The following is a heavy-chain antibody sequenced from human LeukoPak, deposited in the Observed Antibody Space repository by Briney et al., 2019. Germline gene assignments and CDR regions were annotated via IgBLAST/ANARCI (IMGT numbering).Heavy chain of an antibody. CDR2: ISSSSSYI. CDR3: AREARGIAAAGTRGHFDY. D-gene: IGHD6-13*01. CDR1: GFTFSSYS. V-gene: IGHV3-21*04. J-gene: IGHJ4*02. Sequence: GGSLRLSCAASGFTFSSYSMNWVRQAPGKGLEWVSSISSSSSYIYYADSVKGRFAISRDNSKNTLYLQMNSLRAEDTAVYYCAREARGIAAAGTRGHFDYWGQGTLVTVSS.